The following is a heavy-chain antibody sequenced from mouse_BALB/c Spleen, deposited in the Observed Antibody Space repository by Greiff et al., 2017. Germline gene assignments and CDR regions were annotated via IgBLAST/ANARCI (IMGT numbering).Heavy chain of an antibody. Sequence: EVQLLQSGPELVKPGASVKISCKTSGYTFTEYTMHWVKQSHGKSLEWIGVINPNNGGTSYNQKFKGKATLTADNSSSTAYMQLRSLTSEDSAVYVYARYHEVPYAMDYWGEGTSVTVSS. CDR1: GYTFTEYT. CDR3: ARYHEVPYAMDY. J-gene: IGHJ4*01. CDR2: INPNNGGT. V-gene: IGHV1-18*01.